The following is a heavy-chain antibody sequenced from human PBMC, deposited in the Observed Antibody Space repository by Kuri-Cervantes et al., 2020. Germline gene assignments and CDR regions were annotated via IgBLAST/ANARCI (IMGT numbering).Heavy chain of an antibody. CDR3: ARRRYFDYFDY. D-gene: IGHD3-9*01. V-gene: IGHV3-30-3*01. J-gene: IGHJ4*02. CDR2: ISYDGSNK. CDR1: GFTFSSYA. Sequence: GESLKISCAASGFTFSSYAMHWVRQAPGKGLEWVAVISYDGSNKYYADSVKGRFTISRDNSKNTLYLQMNSLRAEDTAVYYCARRRYFDYFDYWGQGTLVTVSS.